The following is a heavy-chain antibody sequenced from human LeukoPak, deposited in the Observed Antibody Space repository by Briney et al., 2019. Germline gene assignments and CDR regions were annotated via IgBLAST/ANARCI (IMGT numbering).Heavy chain of an antibody. CDR2: ISYDGSNK. Sequence: PGRSLRLSCAASGFTFSSYAMHWVRQAPGKGLEWVAVISYDGSNKYYADSVKGRFTISRDNSKNTPYLQMNSLRAEDTAVYYCAREDGDYGYYYYGMDVWGQGTTVTVSS. J-gene: IGHJ6*02. CDR1: GFTFSSYA. CDR3: AREDGDYGYYYYGMDV. V-gene: IGHV3-30-3*01. D-gene: IGHD4-17*01.